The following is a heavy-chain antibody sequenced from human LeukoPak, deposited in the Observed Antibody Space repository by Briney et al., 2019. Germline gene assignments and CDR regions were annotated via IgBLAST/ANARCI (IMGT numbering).Heavy chain of an antibody. CDR3: ARERGQRLDSYHFDGAFDM. D-gene: IGHD6-25*01. CDR1: LYTLPRYG. J-gene: IGHJ3*02. CDR2: ISVYKGNT. Sequence: GAGVPVSRMHSLYTLPRYGFSCVRQAPGARLEWMGWISVYKGNTNYAQKLQGTVTMTTDTSTSTAYMEQRSLRSGATAAYYCARERGQRLDSYHFDGAFDMWGQGKMVTVSS. V-gene: IGHV1-18*01.